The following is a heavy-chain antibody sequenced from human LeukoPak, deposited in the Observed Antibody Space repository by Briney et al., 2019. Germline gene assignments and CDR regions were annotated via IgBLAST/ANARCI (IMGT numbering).Heavy chain of an antibody. CDR3: AIDPADYYETNSLDF. V-gene: IGHV3-23*01. D-gene: IGHD3-22*01. CDR1: GFIFNNYG. CDR2: INNGGENT. Sequence: GGSLRLSCAASGFIFNNYGMSWVRQAPGKGLEWVSTINNGGENTHYADSVKGRFTISRDNSKNTLYLQVNSLRAEDTALYYCAIDPADYYETNSLDFWGQGTPVTVSS. J-gene: IGHJ4*02.